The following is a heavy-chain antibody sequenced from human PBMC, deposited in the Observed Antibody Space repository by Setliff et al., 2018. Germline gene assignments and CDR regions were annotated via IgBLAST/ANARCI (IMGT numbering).Heavy chain of an antibody. Sequence: LSLTCTVSGGSISSGVYYWSWIRQHPGKGLEWIRYIYYSGSTYSNSSLKSRVTISVDTSKNQFSLKLSSVTAADTAVYYCARVRARVIVATPPNNWFDPWGQGTLVNVSS. J-gene: IGHJ5*02. D-gene: IGHD2-15*01. CDR2: IYYSGST. V-gene: IGHV4-31*03. CDR3: ARVRARVIVATPPNNWFDP. CDR1: GGSISSGVYY.